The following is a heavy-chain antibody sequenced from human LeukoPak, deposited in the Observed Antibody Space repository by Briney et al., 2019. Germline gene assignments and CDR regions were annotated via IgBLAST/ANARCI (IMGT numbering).Heavy chain of an antibody. V-gene: IGHV4-4*07. CDR1: GGSISSYS. D-gene: IGHD3-10*01. CDR2: IYTSGST. CDR3: AREYTRAGYYYGMDV. J-gene: IGHJ6*02. Sequence: SETLSLTCTVSGGSISSYSWSWIRQPAGKGLEWIGRIYTSGSTNYNPSLKSRVTMSVDTSKNQFSLKLSSVTAADTAVYYCAREYTRAGYYYGMDVWGQGTTVTVSS.